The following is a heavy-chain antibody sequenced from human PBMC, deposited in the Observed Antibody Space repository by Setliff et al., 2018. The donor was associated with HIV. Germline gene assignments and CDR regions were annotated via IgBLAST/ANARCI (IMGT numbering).Heavy chain of an antibody. V-gene: IGHV3-21*01. CDR3: VRVAGLTPMARSDY. J-gene: IGHJ4*02. CDR2: ISVSGSYI. Sequence: PGGSLRLSCAVYGFTFTTYSMSWVRQAPGKGLQWVSSISVSGSYIYYADSVKGRFTISRDNAKNSVYLLMNSLRAEDTAVYYCVRVAGLTPMARSDYWGQGTLVTV. CDR1: GFTFTTYS. D-gene: IGHD5-18*01.